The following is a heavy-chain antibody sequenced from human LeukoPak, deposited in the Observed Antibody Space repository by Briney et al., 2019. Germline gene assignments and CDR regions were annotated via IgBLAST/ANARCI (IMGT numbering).Heavy chain of an antibody. CDR1: GGSISSSSYY. D-gene: IGHD4-23*01. Sequence: SETLSLTCTVSGGSISSSSYYWGWVRQPPGKGPEWIGTIYYSGTTYYNPSLKSRVTVSADTSKNQFSLRLSSVTAADTAVYFCARYVVTRGYSFDYWGQGTLVTVSS. CDR2: IYYSGTT. CDR3: ARYVVTRGYSFDY. V-gene: IGHV4-39*01. J-gene: IGHJ4*02.